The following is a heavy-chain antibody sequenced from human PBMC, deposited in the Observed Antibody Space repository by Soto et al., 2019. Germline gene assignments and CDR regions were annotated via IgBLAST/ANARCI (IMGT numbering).Heavy chain of an antibody. CDR2: ISVSGAST. CDR1: GGTIRDYG. V-gene: IGHV3-23*01. J-gene: IGHJ4*02. CDR3: AKDTMLVGALGYFDY. Sequence: GGTLRLSWGAAGGTIRDYGGSWVRQEQGKGLEWVTGISVSGASTYYADSVRGRLTISRDNSKNTLYLQMNSLRAEDTAVFYCAKDTMLVGALGYFDYWGQGTLVTVSS. D-gene: IGHD1-26*01.